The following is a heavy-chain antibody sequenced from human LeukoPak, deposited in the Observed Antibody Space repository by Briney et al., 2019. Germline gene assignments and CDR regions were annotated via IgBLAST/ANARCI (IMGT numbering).Heavy chain of an antibody. Sequence: HSGGSLRLSCAASGFTFSSYWMHWVRQAPGKGLVWVSRIYSDGSSTNYADSVKGRFTISRDNSKNTLYLQMNSLRAEDTAVYYCARDPNRIAVAGFFDYWGQGTLVTVSS. CDR1: GFTFSSYW. J-gene: IGHJ4*02. V-gene: IGHV3-74*01. D-gene: IGHD6-19*01. CDR3: ARDPNRIAVAGFFDY. CDR2: IYSDGSST.